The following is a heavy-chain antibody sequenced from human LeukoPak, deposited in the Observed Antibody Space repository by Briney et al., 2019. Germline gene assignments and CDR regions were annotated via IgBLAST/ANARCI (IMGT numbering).Heavy chain of an antibody. V-gene: IGHV4-30-4*07. CDR1: GGSIGSGGDS. CDR3: ARQVGRGTQIYYMDV. Sequence: PSETLSLTCAVSGGSIGSGGDSWSWIRQPPGKGLEWIGYIYYSGNTYYNPSLRSRLTISQDTSKNQFSLSLSSVTAADTAVYYCARQVGRGTQIYYMDVWGKGTTVTVSS. D-gene: IGHD3-16*01. CDR2: IYYSGNT. J-gene: IGHJ6*03.